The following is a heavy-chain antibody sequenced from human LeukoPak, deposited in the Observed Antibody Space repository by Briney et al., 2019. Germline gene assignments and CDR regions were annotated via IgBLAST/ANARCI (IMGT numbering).Heavy chain of an antibody. V-gene: IGHV3-48*03. CDR3: ARVNPMIVVVTSYAFDI. Sequence: GGSLRLSCAASGFTFSSYEMNWVRQAPGKGLEWVSYISSSGSTIYYADSVKGRFTTSRDNSKNTLYLQMNSLRAEDTAVYYCARVNPMIVVVTSYAFDIWGQGTMVTVSS. J-gene: IGHJ3*02. CDR2: ISSSGSTI. CDR1: GFTFSSYE. D-gene: IGHD3-22*01.